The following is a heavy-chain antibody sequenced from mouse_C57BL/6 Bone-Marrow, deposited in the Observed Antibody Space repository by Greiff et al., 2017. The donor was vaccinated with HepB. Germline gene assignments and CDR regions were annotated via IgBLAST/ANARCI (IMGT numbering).Heavy chain of an antibody. Sequence: EVKLVESGPELVKPGASVKISCKASGYSFTGYYMNWVKQSPEKSLEWIGEINPSTGGTTYNQKFKAKATLTVDKSSSTAYMQLKSLTSEDSAVYYCARYEDYYASRGFAYWGQGTLVTVSA. CDR2: INPSTGGT. J-gene: IGHJ3*01. D-gene: IGHD1-1*01. V-gene: IGHV1-42*01. CDR1: GYSFTGYY. CDR3: ARYEDYYASRGFAY.